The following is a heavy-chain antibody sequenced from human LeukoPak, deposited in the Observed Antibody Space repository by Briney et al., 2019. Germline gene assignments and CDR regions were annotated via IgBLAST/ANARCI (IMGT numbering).Heavy chain of an antibody. D-gene: IGHD6-19*01. CDR1: GFTFSSYW. CDR3: AKMPVSYSSGWSNFDY. Sequence: PGGSLRLSCAASGFTFSSYWMSWVRQAPGKGLEWVAHIKQDGSEKYYVDSVKGRFTISRDNAKNSLYLQMNSLRAEDTAVYYCAKMPVSYSSGWSNFDYWGQGNLVTVSS. CDR2: IKQDGSEK. V-gene: IGHV3-7*03. J-gene: IGHJ4*02.